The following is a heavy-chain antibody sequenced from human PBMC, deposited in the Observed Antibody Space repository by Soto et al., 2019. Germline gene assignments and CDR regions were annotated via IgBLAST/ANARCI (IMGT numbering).Heavy chain of an antibody. D-gene: IGHD4-17*01. J-gene: IGHJ4*02. CDR1: GGSISSSSYY. CDR3: ARLVPPTVAYDY. CDR2: IYYSGST. V-gene: IGHV4-39*01. Sequence: QLQLQESGPGLVKPSETLSLTCTVSGGSISSSSYYWGWIRQPPGKGLEWIGRIYYSGSTYYNPSLKSRVTISVDTSKNQFSRKLSSVTAADTAVYYCARLVPPTVAYDYWGQGTLVTVSS.